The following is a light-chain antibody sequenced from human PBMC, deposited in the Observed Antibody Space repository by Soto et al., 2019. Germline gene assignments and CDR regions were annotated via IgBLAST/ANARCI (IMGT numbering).Light chain of an antibody. CDR1: SSNIGAGYD. Sequence: QSALTQPPSVSGAPGQRVTISCTGSSSNIGAGYDVHWYQQLPGRAPKLLIYGNTNPPSGVPDRFSGSKSGTSAPLAITGLQAEDEADYYCLSFDSSLSVVFGGGTKLTVL. J-gene: IGLJ2*01. CDR2: GNT. CDR3: LSFDSSLSVV. V-gene: IGLV1-40*01.